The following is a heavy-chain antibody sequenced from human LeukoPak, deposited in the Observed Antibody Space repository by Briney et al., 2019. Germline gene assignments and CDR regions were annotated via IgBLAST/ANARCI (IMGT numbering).Heavy chain of an antibody. CDR2: ISGSGGST. CDR1: GFTFSSYA. V-gene: IGHV3-23*01. J-gene: IGHJ4*02. Sequence: GGSLRLSCAASGFTFSSYAMSWVRQAPGKGLEWVSAISGSGGSTYYADSVKGRFTISRDNSKNTLYLQMNSLRAEDTAVYYCAKVGSSYYYDSSGYYWNYWGQGTLVTVSS. CDR3: AKVGSSYYYDSSGYYWNY. D-gene: IGHD3-22*01.